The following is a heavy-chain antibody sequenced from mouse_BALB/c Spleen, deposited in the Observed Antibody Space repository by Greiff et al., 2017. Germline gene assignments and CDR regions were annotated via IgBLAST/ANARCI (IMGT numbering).Heavy chain of an antibody. J-gene: IGHJ2*01. CDR1: GYTFSSYW. CDR2: ILPGSGST. V-gene: IGHV1-9*01. D-gene: IGHD2-12*01. CDR3: ARGGCYDDY. Sequence: VMLMESGAELMKPGASVKLSCKATGYTFSSYWIAWVQQRPGHGLEWIGEILPGSGSTNYNEKFKGKATFTADTSSNTAYMQLSSLTSEDSAVYYCARGGCYDDYWGQGTTLTVSS.